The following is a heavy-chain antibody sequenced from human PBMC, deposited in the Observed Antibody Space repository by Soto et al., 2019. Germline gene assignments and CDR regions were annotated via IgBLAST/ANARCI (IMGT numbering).Heavy chain of an antibody. CDR1: GGSISSSSYY. V-gene: IGHV4-31*03. Sequence: SETLSLTCTVSGGSISSSSYYWGWIRHHPGKGLEWIGYIYDSESAYYNPSLKSRVTISMDTSKNHFAMRLSSVTAADTAVYYCARASSSSSAADYWGQGTQVTVSS. D-gene: IGHD6-6*01. CDR2: IYDSESA. CDR3: ARASSSSSAADY. J-gene: IGHJ4*02.